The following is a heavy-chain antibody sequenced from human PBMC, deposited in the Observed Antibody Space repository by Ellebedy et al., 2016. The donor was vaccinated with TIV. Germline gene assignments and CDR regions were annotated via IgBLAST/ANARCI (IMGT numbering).Heavy chain of an antibody. CDR3: ARGGITVFGIPGDYYAIDV. CDR2: ISDDGRDK. J-gene: IGHJ6*02. D-gene: IGHD3-3*01. V-gene: IGHV3-30-3*01. Sequence: GESLKISCGASGFTFSDCAIHWVRQAPGKGLEWVAVISDDGRDKFYADSVKGRFTISRDNSKNTLYLQLDSLRAEDTAVYEGARGGITVFGIPGDYYAIDVWGQGTTVAVSS. CDR1: GFTFSDCA.